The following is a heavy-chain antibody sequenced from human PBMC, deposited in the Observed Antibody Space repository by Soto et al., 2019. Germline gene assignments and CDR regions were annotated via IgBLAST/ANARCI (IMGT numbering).Heavy chain of an antibody. Sequence: KTSETLSLTCTVSGVSIHNSHSFWGWIRQPPGKGLEFIGTVYYSGGAHYNSSLKSRVTISVDTANNQVSLRMRSLTAADTAVYYCGRVVEGATRHTDLDSWGQGTLGTVSS. CDR2: VYYSGGA. CDR3: GRVVEGATRHTDLDS. V-gene: IGHV4-39*01. J-gene: IGHJ5*01. CDR1: GVSIHNSHSF. D-gene: IGHD2-21*01.